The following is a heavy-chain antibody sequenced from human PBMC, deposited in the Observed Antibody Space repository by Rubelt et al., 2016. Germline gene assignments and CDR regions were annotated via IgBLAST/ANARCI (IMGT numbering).Heavy chain of an antibody. J-gene: IGHJ4*02. CDR2: IIPLFGTA. D-gene: IGHD6-13*01. CDR1: GGTFSSYA. CDR3: ARRQQLGPFDY. Sequence: QVQLVQSGAEVKKPGSSVKVSCKASGGTFSSYAISWVRQAPGQGLEWMGGIIPLFGTATYAQKFQGRVTIIADESTSTSYMELSSLRSEDTAVYYCARRQQLGPFDYWGQGTLVTVSS. V-gene: IGHV1-69*12.